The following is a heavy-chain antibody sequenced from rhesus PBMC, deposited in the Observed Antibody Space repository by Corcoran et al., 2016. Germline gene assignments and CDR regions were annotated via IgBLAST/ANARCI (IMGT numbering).Heavy chain of an antibody. V-gene: IGHV3-178*01. J-gene: IGHJ3*01. Sequence: EVQLVESGGGLAKPGGSLRLSCAASGFTFSDYYMDWVRQAPGKGLEWVSRISNGGGSTWYADSVKGRFTISRENAKNILYFQMNSLRAEDTAVYYCALLGGGGSWDDAFDFWGQGLRVTVSS. CDR3: ALLGGGGSWDDAFDF. D-gene: IGHD6-25*01. CDR1: GFTFSDYY. CDR2: ISNGGGST.